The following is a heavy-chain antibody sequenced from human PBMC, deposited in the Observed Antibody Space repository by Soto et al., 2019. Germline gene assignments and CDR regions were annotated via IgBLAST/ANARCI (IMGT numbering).Heavy chain of an antibody. V-gene: IGHV3-23*01. D-gene: IGHD4-17*01. CDR3: ATVPDYGDYPYYYYYGMDV. Sequence: LRLSCAASGFTFSSYAMSWVRQAPGKGLEWVSAISGSGGSTYYADSVKGRFTISRDNSKNTLYLQMNSLRAEDTAVYYCATVPDYGDYPYYYYYGMDVWGQGTTVTVSS. CDR2: ISGSGGST. J-gene: IGHJ6*02. CDR1: GFTFSSYA.